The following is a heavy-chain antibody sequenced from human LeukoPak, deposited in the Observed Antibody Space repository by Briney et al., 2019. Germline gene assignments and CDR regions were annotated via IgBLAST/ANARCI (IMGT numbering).Heavy chain of an antibody. CDR2: IYYSGST. Sequence: PSETLSVTCTVSGGSISSDYWSCIRQPPGKGLEWIGHIYYSGSTNYNPSLKSRVTISVHTSKNQFSLKLSSVTAADTAVYYCARSLEDFWSGYPYFHYWGQGTLVTVSS. CDR3: ARSLEDFWSGYPYFHY. D-gene: IGHD3-3*01. V-gene: IGHV4-59*01. CDR1: GGSISSDY. J-gene: IGHJ4*02.